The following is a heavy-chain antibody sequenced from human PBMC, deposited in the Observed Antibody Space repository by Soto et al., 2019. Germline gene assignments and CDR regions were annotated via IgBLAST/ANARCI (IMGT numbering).Heavy chain of an antibody. CDR1: GGTFSSYA. CDR2: IIPIFGTA. V-gene: IGHV1-69*06. J-gene: IGHJ2*01. D-gene: IGHD2-2*01. CDR3: ARVSAAMGRDYWYFDL. Sequence: QVQLVQSGAEVKKPGSSVKVSCKASGGTFSSYAISWVRQAPGQGLEWMGGIIPIFGTANYAQKFQGRVTITADKSTSTAYMELSSLRSEDTAVYYFARVSAAMGRDYWYFDLWGRGTLVTVSS.